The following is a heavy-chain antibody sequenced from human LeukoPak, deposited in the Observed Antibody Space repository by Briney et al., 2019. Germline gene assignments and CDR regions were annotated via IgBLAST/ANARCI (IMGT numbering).Heavy chain of an antibody. CDR3: ARAPGRADYYYYYYMDV. J-gene: IGHJ6*03. CDR2: ISSSSSYI. V-gene: IGHV3-21*01. CDR1: GFTFSSYS. Sequence: GGSLRLSCAASGFTFSSYSMNWVRQAPGKGLEWVSSISSSSSYIYYADSVKGRFTISRDNAKNSLYLQMNSLRAEDTAVYYCARAPGRADYYYYYYMDVWGKGTTVTISS.